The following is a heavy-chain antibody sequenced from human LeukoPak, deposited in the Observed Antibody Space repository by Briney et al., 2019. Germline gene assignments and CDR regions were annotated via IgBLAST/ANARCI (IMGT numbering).Heavy chain of an antibody. CDR1: GYTFTSYG. Sequence: ASVKVSCKASGYTFTSYGISWVRQAPGQGLEWMGWISAYNGNTNYAQKLQGRVTMTTDTSTSTAYMELRSLRSDDTAVYYCARDGAYCSSTSCYVVAPVDYWGQGTLVTVSS. CDR3: ARDGAYCSSTSCYVVAPVDY. V-gene: IGHV1-18*01. J-gene: IGHJ4*02. D-gene: IGHD2-2*01. CDR2: ISAYNGNT.